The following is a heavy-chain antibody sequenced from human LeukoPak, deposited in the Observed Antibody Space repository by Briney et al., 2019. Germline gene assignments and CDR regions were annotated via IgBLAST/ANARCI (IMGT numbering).Heavy chain of an antibody. J-gene: IGHJ6*03. CDR2: ISSSSSYI. CDR1: GFTYSSYS. Sequence: GGSLRLSCAASGFTYSSYSMNWVRQAPGKGLEWVSSISSSSSYIYYADSVKGRFTISRDNAKNSLYLQMNSLRAEDTAVYYCAKMSEFAYYYYYYMDVWGKGTTVTISS. V-gene: IGHV3-21*01. CDR3: AKMSEFAYYYYYYMDV.